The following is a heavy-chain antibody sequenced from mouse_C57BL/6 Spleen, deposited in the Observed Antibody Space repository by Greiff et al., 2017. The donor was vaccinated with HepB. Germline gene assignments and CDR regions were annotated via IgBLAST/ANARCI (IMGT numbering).Heavy chain of an antibody. J-gene: IGHJ2*01. CDR2: IYPRSGNT. CDR1: GYTFTSYG. CDR3: ARSLDSSGFFYY. V-gene: IGHV1-81*01. Sequence: VQLKESGAELARPGASVKLSYKASGYTFTSYGISWVKQRTGQGLEWIGEIYPRSGNTYYNEKFKGKATLTADKSSSTAYMELRSLTSEDSAVYFCARSLDSSGFFYYWGQGTTLTVSS. D-gene: IGHD3-2*02.